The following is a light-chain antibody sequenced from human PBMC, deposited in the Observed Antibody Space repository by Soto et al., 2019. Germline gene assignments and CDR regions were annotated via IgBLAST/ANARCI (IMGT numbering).Light chain of an antibody. CDR3: AAWDDSLNVLYV. CDR2: SNN. Sequence: VLTQPPSASGTPWQRVTISCSGSSSNIGSNTVNWYQQLPGTAPKLLIYSNNQRPSGVPDRFSGSKSGTSASLAISGLQSEDEADYYCAAWDDSLNVLYVFGTGTKVTVL. V-gene: IGLV1-44*01. J-gene: IGLJ1*01. CDR1: SSNIGSNT.